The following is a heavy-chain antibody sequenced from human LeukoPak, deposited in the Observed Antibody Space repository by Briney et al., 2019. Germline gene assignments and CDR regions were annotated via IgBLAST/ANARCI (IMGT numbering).Heavy chain of an antibody. CDR1: GVTFSSYA. D-gene: IGHD3-3*01. CDR2: ISSTAATT. V-gene: IGHV3-23*01. J-gene: IGHJ4*02. CDR3: ARRTLFGVIKPPDY. Sequence: HPGGSLRLSCAASGVTFSSYAMTWVRQAPGQGLEWVSSISSTAATTYYADSVRGRFTISRDNAMNTLYLQLSSLRVEDTAVYYCARRTLFGVIKPPDYWGQGTLVTVSS.